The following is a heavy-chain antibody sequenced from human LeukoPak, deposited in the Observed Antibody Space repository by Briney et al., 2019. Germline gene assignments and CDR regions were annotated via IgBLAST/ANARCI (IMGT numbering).Heavy chain of an antibody. J-gene: IGHJ3*01. CDR1: GGSFSAYY. CDR2: INHSGST. Sequence: PSETLSLTCAVYGGSFSAYYWSWIRQPPGKGLEWIGEINHSGSTNYNPSLKSRVTISLDTSKNQFSLKLSSVTSEDTAVYYCARGRASAFDVWGQGTMVTVSS. CDR3: ARGRASAFDV. D-gene: IGHD6-25*01. V-gene: IGHV4-34*01.